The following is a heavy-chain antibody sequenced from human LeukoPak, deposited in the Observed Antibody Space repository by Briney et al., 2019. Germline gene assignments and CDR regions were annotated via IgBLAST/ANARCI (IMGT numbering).Heavy chain of an antibody. D-gene: IGHD3-3*01. CDR1: GFLFSDSA. Sequence: GALRLSCKVSGFLFSDSAIHWVRHAAGKGLEWVGRLRSKAHSGETGYADSVKGRFTISRDDSKDTSYLQMNSLRPEDTALYYCTSPAHDFDLWSGYYSLWGHGTQVTVSS. J-gene: IGHJ4*01. V-gene: IGHV3-73*01. CDR3: TSPAHDFDLWSGYYSL. CDR2: LRSKAHSGET.